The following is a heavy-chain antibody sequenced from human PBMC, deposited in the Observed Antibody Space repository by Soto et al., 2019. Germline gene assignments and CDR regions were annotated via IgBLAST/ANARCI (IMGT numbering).Heavy chain of an antibody. CDR2: ISAYNGNT. CDR1: GYTFTSYG. J-gene: IGHJ5*02. Sequence: QVQLVQSGAEVKKPGASVKVSCKASGYTFTSYGISWVRQAPGQGLEWMGWISAYNGNTNYAQKLQGRVTMTTDTSTSTAYMELRSLRSDDTAVYYCARVEGPTKYDDFWSCYYTKYNGFDPWCQGTLVTVSS. D-gene: IGHD3-3*01. V-gene: IGHV1-18*01. CDR3: ARVEGPTKYDDFWSCYYTKYNGFDP.